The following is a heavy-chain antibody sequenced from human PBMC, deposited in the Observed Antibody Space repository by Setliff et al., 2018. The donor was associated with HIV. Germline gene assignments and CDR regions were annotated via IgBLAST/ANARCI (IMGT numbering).Heavy chain of an antibody. J-gene: IGHJ6*03. V-gene: IGHV1-18*01. CDR2: ISASSVKT. D-gene: IGHD6-13*01. CDR3: ARVPVSSYYYYMDV. CDR1: GYTFINYH. Sequence: ASVKVSCKDSGYTFINYHITWVRQAPGQGLEWVGYISASSVKTNYTQGRVTMTTDISTSTAYMELRSLRSDDSAVYFCARVPVSSYYYYMDVWGKGTTVTVSS.